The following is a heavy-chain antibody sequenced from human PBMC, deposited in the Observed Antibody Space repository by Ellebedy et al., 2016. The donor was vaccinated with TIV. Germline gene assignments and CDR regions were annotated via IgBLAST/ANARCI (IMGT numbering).Heavy chain of an antibody. J-gene: IGHJ6*02. CDR2: IRSKANSYAT. D-gene: IGHD1-26*01. CDR3: TGGGSYYYYGMDV. Sequence: GGSLRLXXAASGFTFSGSAMHWVRQASGKGLEWVGRIRSKANSYATAYAASVKGRFTISRDDSKNTAYLQMNSLKTEDTAVYYCTGGGSYYYYGMDVWGQGTTVTV. CDR1: GFTFSGSA. V-gene: IGHV3-73*01.